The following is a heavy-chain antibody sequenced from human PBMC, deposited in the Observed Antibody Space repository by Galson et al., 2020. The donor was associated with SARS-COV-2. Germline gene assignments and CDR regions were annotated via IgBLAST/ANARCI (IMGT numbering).Heavy chain of an antibody. Sequence: KIGESLKISCQGSGYSFTLYWIGWVRQMLGKDLEWMGLIYPGNSKTRYSASFQGQVTVSVDKSISTAYLQWSSLKASDTAMYYCVIAVAGSYYFDPWGQGTLLIVSS. D-gene: IGHD6-19*01. CDR1: GYSFTLYW. CDR3: VIAVAGSYYFDP. J-gene: IGHJ5*02. CDR2: IYPGNSKT. V-gene: IGHV5-51*01.